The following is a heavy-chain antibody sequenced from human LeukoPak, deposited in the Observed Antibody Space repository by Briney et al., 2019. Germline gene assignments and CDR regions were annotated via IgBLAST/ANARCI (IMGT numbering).Heavy chain of an antibody. CDR2: INQDGSEK. D-gene: IGHD3-22*01. CDR3: ARDLMDYYDSSTYSDAFDV. CDR1: GFTFRSHW. J-gene: IGHJ3*01. V-gene: IGHV3-7*01. Sequence: GGSLRLSCAASGFTFRSHWMTWVRQAPGKGLEWVANINQDGSEKYFVDSVKGRFTISRDNAKNSLFLQMNSLRAEDTAVYFCARDLMDYYDSSTYSDAFDVWGQGTMVTVSS.